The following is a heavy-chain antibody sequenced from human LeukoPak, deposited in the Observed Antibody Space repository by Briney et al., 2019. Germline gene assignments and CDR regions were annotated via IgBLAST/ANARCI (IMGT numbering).Heavy chain of an antibody. J-gene: IGHJ6*03. Sequence: GGSLRLSCAASGFTFSSYSMNWVRQAPGKGLEWISSISSSSSYIYYADSVKGRFTISRDNAKNSLYLQMNSLRAEDTAVYYCARDRNYYYMDVWGKGTTVTVSS. CDR1: GFTFSSYS. CDR3: ARDRNYYYMDV. V-gene: IGHV3-21*01. CDR2: ISSSSSYI.